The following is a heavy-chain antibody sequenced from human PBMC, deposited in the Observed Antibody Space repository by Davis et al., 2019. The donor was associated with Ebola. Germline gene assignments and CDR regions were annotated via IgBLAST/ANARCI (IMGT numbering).Heavy chain of an antibody. Sequence: ASLKVPCKASGYSSSAFYMHPPRLALGQGPEWMGTINPSGRFTSYAQKFQGRVTMTRDTSTGTVYMQLNSLRSEDTAVYYCATETPMTRYFGYWGQGTLVTVSS. CDR1: GYSSSAFY. CDR2: INPSGRFT. J-gene: IGHJ4*02. V-gene: IGHV1-46*01. D-gene: IGHD5-18*01. CDR3: ATETPMTRYFGY.